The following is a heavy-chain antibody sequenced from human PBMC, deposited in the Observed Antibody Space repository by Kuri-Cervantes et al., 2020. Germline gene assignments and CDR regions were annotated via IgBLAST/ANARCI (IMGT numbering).Heavy chain of an antibody. D-gene: IGHD2-15*01. Sequence: GESLKISCAASGFTFSSYSMNWVRQAPGKGLEWVAQISQDGSQIYYVDSVKGRFAISRDDAKNSLYLQMNSLRVEDTAVYYCAKDDSWSLDYWGQGTLVTVSS. CDR3: AKDDSWSLDY. CDR2: ISQDGSQI. CDR1: GFTFSSYS. V-gene: IGHV3-7*04. J-gene: IGHJ4*02.